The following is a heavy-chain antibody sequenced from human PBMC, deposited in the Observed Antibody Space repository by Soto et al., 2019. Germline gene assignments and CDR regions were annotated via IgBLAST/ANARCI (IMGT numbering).Heavy chain of an antibody. CDR3: ASGARYSSTGLDY. CDR2: INHSGST. CDR1: GGSFSGYY. J-gene: IGHJ4*02. V-gene: IGHV4-34*01. D-gene: IGHD6-13*01. Sequence: PSETLCLTCAVYGGSFSGYYWSWIRQPPGKGLEWIGEINHSGSTNYNPSLKSRVTISVDTSKNQFSLKLSSVTAADTAVYYCASGARYSSTGLDYWGQGTLVTVSS.